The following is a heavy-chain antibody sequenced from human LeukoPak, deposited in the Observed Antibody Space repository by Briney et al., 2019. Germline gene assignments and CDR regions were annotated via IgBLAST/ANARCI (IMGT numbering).Heavy chain of an antibody. V-gene: IGHV3-23*01. CDR1: GFTFTSYV. CDR2: ISASGGST. J-gene: IGHJ4*02. CDR3: AKARSSAWYDLEY. Sequence: WETLRLSCTVSGFTFTSYVMTWVRQAPGKGLEWVSGISASGGSTFYADSVKGRFTISRDNSKDTLFLQMNSLRAEDTAIYYCAKARSSAWYDLEYWGQGTLVTVSS. D-gene: IGHD6-13*01.